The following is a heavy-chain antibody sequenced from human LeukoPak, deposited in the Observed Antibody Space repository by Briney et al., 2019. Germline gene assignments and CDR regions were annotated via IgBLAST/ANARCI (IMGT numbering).Heavy chain of an antibody. CDR2: ISPNSGGT. D-gene: IGHD3-10*01. CDR3: AISGSGRGGMDV. V-gene: IGHV1-2*06. J-gene: IGHJ6*02. CDR1: GYTFTGYY. Sequence: ASVKVSCKASGYTFTGYYMHWVRQAPGQGLEWMGRISPNSGGTNYAQKFQGRVTMTRDTSISTAYMELSRLRSDDTAVYYCAISGSGRGGMDVWGQGTTVTVSS.